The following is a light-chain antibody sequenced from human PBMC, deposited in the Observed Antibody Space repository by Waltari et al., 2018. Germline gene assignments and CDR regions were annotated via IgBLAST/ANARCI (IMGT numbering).Light chain of an antibody. J-gene: IGLJ2*01. CDR2: QDN. CDR3: QPWDSGSAV. V-gene: IGLV3-1*01. CDR1: NLGDKY. Sequence: SYELTQPPSVSVSPGQTASITCSGENLGDKYACWYQQKPGQSPVLVIYQDNKRPSGIPWRFSGPNSGNTATLTISGTQALDEADYYCQPWDSGSAVFGGGTKLTVL.